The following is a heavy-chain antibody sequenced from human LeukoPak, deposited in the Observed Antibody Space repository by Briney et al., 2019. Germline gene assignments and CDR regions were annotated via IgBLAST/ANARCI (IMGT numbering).Heavy chain of an antibody. D-gene: IGHD1-26*01. Sequence: ASVKISCKVSGYTLTELSMHWVRQAPGKGLEWMGGFDPEDGETIYAQKFQGRVTITRDTSASTAYMKLSSLRSEDTAVYYCARGLPSLLSYFDYWGQGTLVTVSS. CDR3: ARGLPSLLSYFDY. CDR2: FDPEDGET. CDR1: GYTLTELS. J-gene: IGHJ4*02. V-gene: IGHV1-24*01.